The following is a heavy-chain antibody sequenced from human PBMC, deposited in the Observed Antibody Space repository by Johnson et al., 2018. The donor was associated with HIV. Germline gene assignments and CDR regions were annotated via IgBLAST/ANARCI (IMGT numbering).Heavy chain of an antibody. CDR2: ISSSGSTI. CDR3: ARRSIQSDGFDI. CDR1: GFTFSDYY. Sequence: QVLLVESGGGLVQPGGSLRLSCAASGFTFSDYYMSWIRQAPGKGLEWVSYISSSGSTIYYADSVKGRFTISRDNAKKSLYLQMNSLRADDTAVYYCARRSIQSDGFDIWGQGTMVTVSS. V-gene: IGHV3-11*04. D-gene: IGHD4-11*01. J-gene: IGHJ3*02.